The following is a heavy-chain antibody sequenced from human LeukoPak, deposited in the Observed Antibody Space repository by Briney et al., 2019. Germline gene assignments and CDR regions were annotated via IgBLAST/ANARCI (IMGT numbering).Heavy chain of an antibody. Sequence: SETLSLTCTVSGGSFSSTIYYWGWIRQSPGKGLEWIGSIYYTGSTSYNPSLKSRVTISVDTSKNQFSLKLTSVTAADTAVYYCASRNDIMTGYVFDFWGQGTLVTVS. J-gene: IGHJ4*02. V-gene: IGHV4-39*01. CDR2: IYYTGST. CDR1: GGSFSSTIYY. D-gene: IGHD3-9*01. CDR3: ASRNDIMTGYVFDF.